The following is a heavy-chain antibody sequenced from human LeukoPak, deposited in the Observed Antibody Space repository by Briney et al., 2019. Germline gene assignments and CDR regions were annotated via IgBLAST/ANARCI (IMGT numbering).Heavy chain of an antibody. D-gene: IGHD3-22*01. CDR3: ARRGFGWYDSSGYMFDY. J-gene: IGHJ4*02. CDR2: IYHSGST. CDR1: GYSISSGYH. Sequence: PSETLSLTCAVSGYSISSGYHWGWIRQPPGKGLEWIGSIYHSGSTYYNPSLKSRVTISVDTSKTQFSLKLSSVTAADTAVYYCARRGFGWYDSSGYMFDYWGQGTLVTVSS. V-gene: IGHV4-38-2*01.